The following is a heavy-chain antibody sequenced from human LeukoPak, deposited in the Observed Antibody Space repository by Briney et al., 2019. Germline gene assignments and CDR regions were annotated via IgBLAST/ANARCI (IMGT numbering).Heavy chain of an antibody. J-gene: IGHJ3*02. V-gene: IGHV4-59*02. CDR1: GGSVSNYY. CDR3: ASGIITTYAFDI. D-gene: IGHD2/OR15-2a*01. Sequence: SETLTLTCTVSGGSVSNYYWSFIRQPPGKGLEWIAYIHSSGNTNYNPSLKSRVTISIDTSKNQFSLKLSSVTAADTAVYYCASGIITTYAFDIWGQGTMVTVSS. CDR2: IHSSGNT.